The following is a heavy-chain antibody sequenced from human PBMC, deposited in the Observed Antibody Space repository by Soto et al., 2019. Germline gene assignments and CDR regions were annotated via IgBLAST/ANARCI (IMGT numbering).Heavy chain of an antibody. CDR3: ASRSSGWYFDY. D-gene: IGHD6-19*01. CDR1: GFTFSSYA. V-gene: IGHV3-23*01. Sequence: EVQLLESGGGLVQPGGSLRLSCAASGFTFSSYAMNWVRQAPGKGLEWVSVISGSGSSTYYADPVKGRFTISRDNSKNTVYMQMNSLRAEDTAVYYCASRSSGWYFDYWGQGTLVTVSS. J-gene: IGHJ4*02. CDR2: ISGSGSST.